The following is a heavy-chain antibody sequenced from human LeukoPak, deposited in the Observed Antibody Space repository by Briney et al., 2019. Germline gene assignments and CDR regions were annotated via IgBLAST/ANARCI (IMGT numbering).Heavy chain of an antibody. V-gene: IGHV3-7*01. J-gene: IGHJ4*02. Sequence: AGGSLRLSCAASAFTFSDYWMTWVRQAPGKGLERVANIKEDGSETYYVDSVKGRFTISRDNAKNSLYLQMSSLRDDDTAVYYCTRDRGWQQFDYWGQGTLVTASS. CDR3: TRDRGWQQFDY. CDR1: AFTFSDYW. D-gene: IGHD5-24*01. CDR2: IKEDGSET.